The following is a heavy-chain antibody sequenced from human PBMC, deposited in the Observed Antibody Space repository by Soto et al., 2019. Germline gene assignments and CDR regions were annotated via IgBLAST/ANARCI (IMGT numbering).Heavy chain of an antibody. J-gene: IGHJ4*02. Sequence: SETLSLTCAVYGGSFSGYYWSWIRQPPGKGLEWIGEINHSGSTNYNPSLKSRVTISVDTSKNQFSLKLSSVTAADTAVYCCARAYYYDSSGSPPFDYWGQGTLVTVSS. CDR1: GGSFSGYY. CDR2: INHSGST. CDR3: ARAYYYDSSGSPPFDY. D-gene: IGHD3-22*01. V-gene: IGHV4-34*01.